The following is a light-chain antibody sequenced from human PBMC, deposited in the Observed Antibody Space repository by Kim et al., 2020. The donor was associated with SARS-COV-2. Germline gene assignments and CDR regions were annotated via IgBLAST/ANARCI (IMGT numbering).Light chain of an antibody. CDR2: AAS. CDR1: QDIRNY. Sequence: AAVGDRVTNTCRASQDIRNYLAWFQQIPGKAPKSLLYAASNVQSGVPSGFSASGSGTDFTLTISSLQPEDFATYYCQQCHSYPRTFGGGTKVGIK. J-gene: IGKJ4*01. V-gene: IGKV1-16*01. CDR3: QQCHSYPRT.